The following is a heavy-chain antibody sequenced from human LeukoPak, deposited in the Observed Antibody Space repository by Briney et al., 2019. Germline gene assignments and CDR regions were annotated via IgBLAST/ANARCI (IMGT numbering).Heavy chain of an antibody. Sequence: PSETLSLTCAVYGGSFSGYYWSWIRQPPGKGLEWIGEINHSGSTNYNPSLKSRVTMSVDTSKNQFSLKLSSVTAADTAVYYCARVFYDSTEFDPWGQGTLVTVSS. J-gene: IGHJ5*02. CDR1: GGSFSGYY. V-gene: IGHV4-34*01. D-gene: IGHD3-22*01. CDR2: INHSGST. CDR3: ARVFYDSTEFDP.